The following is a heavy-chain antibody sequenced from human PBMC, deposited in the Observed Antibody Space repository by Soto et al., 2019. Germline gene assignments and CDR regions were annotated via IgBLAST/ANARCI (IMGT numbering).Heavy chain of an antibody. CDR2: IIPIFGTT. V-gene: IGHV1-69*13. CDR3: ARGTVTGSEYNYYYYGMDV. D-gene: IGHD1-1*01. CDR1: GYTFTAYD. J-gene: IGHJ6*02. Sequence: ASVKVSCKTSGYTFTAYDIYWVRQAHGQGLEWMGGIIPIFGTTNYAQKLQGRVKLTADESTRTAYMELSTLRSEDTAVYYCARGTVTGSEYNYYYYGMDVWGQGTTVTVSS.